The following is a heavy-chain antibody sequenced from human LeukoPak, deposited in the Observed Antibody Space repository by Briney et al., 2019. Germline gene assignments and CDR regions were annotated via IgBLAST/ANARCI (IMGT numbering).Heavy chain of an antibody. Sequence: PGGSLRLSCAASGLTFSSYAMSWVRLAPGKGPEWVSGISGSGGSTYYADSVKGRFTISRDNSKNTVYLQMNSPRAEDTALYYCAKQYSDHLSSIDYWGQGTLVTVSS. CDR2: ISGSGGST. V-gene: IGHV3-23*01. CDR3: AKQYSDHLSSIDY. D-gene: IGHD4-17*01. CDR1: GLTFSSYA. J-gene: IGHJ4*02.